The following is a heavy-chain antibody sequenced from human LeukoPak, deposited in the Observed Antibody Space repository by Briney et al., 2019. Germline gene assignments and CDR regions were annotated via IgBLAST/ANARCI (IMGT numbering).Heavy chain of an antibody. CDR3: AKEGRRYCSSTSCYLGDY. CDR1: GFTFSSYG. V-gene: IGHV3-30*18. Sequence: GGSLRLSCAASGFTFSSYGMHWVRQAPGKGLEWVAVISYDGSNKYYADSVKGRFTISRDNSKNTLYLQMNSLRAEDTAVYYCAKEGRRYCSSTSCYLGDYWGQGTLVTVSS. CDR2: ISYDGSNK. J-gene: IGHJ4*02. D-gene: IGHD2-2*01.